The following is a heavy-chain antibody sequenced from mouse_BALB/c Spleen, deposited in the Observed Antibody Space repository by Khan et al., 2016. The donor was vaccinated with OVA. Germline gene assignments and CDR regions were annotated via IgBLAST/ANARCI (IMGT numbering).Heavy chain of an antibody. V-gene: IGHV2-6*02. CDR1: GFSLTSYG. Sequence: QVQLKESGPGLVAPSQSLSITCTVSGFSLTSYGVHWVRQPPGKGLAWLVVIWSDGKTTYNSTLKSRLSISQDTSKSQVFLKMNSRQTDDTAMYYCARNTNMITTVMDYWGKGTSDTVSS. CDR2: IWSDGKT. D-gene: IGHD2-4*01. J-gene: IGHJ4*01. CDR3: ARNTNMITTVMDY.